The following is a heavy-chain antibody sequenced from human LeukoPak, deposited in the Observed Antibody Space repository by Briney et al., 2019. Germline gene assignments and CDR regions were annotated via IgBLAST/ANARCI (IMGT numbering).Heavy chain of an antibody. CDR2: ISGSGGST. D-gene: IGHD1-26*01. CDR3: AKIELGEFDS. CDR1: GFTFSSYA. J-gene: IGHJ4*02. V-gene: IGHV3-23*01. Sequence: PGGSLRLSCAASGFTFSSYAISWVPQAPGKGLEWVSAISGSGGSTYYADSVKGRFTISRDNSENTLYLQMNSLRAEGTAVYYCAKIELGEFDSWGQGTLVTVSS.